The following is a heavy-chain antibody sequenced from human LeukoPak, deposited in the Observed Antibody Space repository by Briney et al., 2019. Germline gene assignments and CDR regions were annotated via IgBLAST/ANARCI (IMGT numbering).Heavy chain of an antibody. D-gene: IGHD3-22*01. CDR2: ISYDGSNK. Sequence: GGSLRLSCAASGFTFSSYGMHWVRQAPGKGLEWVAVISYDGSNKYYADSVKGRFTISRDNSKNTLYLQMNSLRAEDTAVYYCAKVVKVYYYYGMDVWGQGTTVTVSS. CDR3: AKVVKVYYYYGMDV. J-gene: IGHJ6*02. V-gene: IGHV3-30*18. CDR1: GFTFSSYG.